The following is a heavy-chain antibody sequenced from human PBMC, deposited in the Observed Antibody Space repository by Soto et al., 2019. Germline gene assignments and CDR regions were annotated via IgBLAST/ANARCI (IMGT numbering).Heavy chain of an antibody. D-gene: IGHD6-13*01. CDR3: ARFLLYSTHPFDY. J-gene: IGHJ4*02. V-gene: IGHV5-51*01. Sequence: GESLKISCKCSGYSFTSYWIGWVRQMPGKGLEWMGIIYPGDSDTRYSPSFQGQVTISADKSISTAYLQWSSLKASDTAMYYCARFLLYSTHPFDYWGQGTLVTVSS. CDR2: IYPGDSDT. CDR1: GYSFTSYW.